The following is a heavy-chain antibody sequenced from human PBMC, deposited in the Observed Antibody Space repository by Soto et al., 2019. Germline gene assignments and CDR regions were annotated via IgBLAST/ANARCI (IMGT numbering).Heavy chain of an antibody. J-gene: IGHJ4*02. CDR3: ARRGYDTAGSDY. CDR1: GGSISSSSYY. CDR2: IYYSGST. V-gene: IGHV4-39*01. Sequence: PSETLSLTCTVSGGSISSSSYYWGWIRQPPGKGLEWIGSIYYSGSTYYNPSLKSRVTISVDTSKNQFSLKLSSVTAADTAVYYCARRGYDTAGSDYWGQGTLVTVSS. D-gene: IGHD3-9*01.